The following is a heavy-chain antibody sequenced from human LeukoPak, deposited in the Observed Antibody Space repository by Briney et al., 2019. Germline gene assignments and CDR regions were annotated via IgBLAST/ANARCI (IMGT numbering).Heavy chain of an antibody. CDR1: GYSFTSYW. CDR3: ARPLRMFVEASDI. CDR2: IYPGDSDT. D-gene: IGHD3-10*02. V-gene: IGHV5-51*01. Sequence: GESLKISCKGSGYSFTSYWIGWVRQMPGKGLEWMGIIYPGDSDTRYSPSFQGQVTISADKSISTAYLQWSSLKASDTAMYYCARPLRMFVEASDIWGQGTMVTVSS. J-gene: IGHJ3*02.